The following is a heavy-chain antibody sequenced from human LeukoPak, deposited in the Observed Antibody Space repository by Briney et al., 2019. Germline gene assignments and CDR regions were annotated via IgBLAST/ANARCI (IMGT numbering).Heavy chain of an antibody. CDR2: ISSSSTYI. CDR1: GFTFSDYS. CDR3: ARADYSRPYKWFDP. Sequence: RPGRSLRLSCTASGFTFSDYSMIWVRQAPGKGLEWVSSISSSSTYIYYADLVKGRFTTSRDNAKNSLYLQMNSLRAEDTAVYYCARADYSRPYKWFDPWGQGTLVTVSS. D-gene: IGHD4-11*01. J-gene: IGHJ5*02. V-gene: IGHV3-21*01.